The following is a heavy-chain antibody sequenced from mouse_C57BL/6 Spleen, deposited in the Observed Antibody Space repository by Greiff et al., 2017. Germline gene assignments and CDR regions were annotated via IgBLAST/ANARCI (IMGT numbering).Heavy chain of an antibody. CDR3: ARQRYYYGSSSLYFDY. Sequence: DVKLVESGGGLVKPGGSLKLSCAASGFTFSDYGMHWVRQAPEKGLEWVAYISSGSSTIYYADTVKGRFTISRDNAKNTLFLQMNSLRSEDTAMYYCARQRYYYGSSSLYFDYWGQGTTLTGSS. J-gene: IGHJ2*01. V-gene: IGHV5-17*01. CDR1: GFTFSDYG. D-gene: IGHD1-1*01. CDR2: ISSGSSTI.